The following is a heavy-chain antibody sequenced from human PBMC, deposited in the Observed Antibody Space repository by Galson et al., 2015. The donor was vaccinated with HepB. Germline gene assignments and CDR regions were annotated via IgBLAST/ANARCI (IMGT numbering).Heavy chain of an antibody. D-gene: IGHD2-2*01. Sequence: SLRLSCAASGFTFSSYGMHWVRQAPGKGLEWVAVISYDGSNKYYADSVKGRFTISRDNSKNTLYLQMNSLRAEDTAVYYCAKDSIRTPGMPIEFDPWGQGTLVTVSS. CDR2: ISYDGSNK. V-gene: IGHV3-30*18. J-gene: IGHJ5*02. CDR3: AKDSIRTPGMPIEFDP. CDR1: GFTFSSYG.